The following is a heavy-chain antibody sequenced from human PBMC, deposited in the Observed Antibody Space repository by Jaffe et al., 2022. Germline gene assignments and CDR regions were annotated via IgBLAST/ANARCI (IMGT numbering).Heavy chain of an antibody. Sequence: QVQLVQSGAEVKKPGSSVKVSCKASGGTFSSYAISWVRQAPGQGLEWMGGIIPIFGTANYAQKFQGRVTITADESTSTAYMELSSLRSEDTAVYYCARDTVVAARFGEGWFDPWGQGTLVTVSS. CDR1: GGTFSSYA. J-gene: IGHJ5*02. CDR3: ARDTVVAARFGEGWFDP. CDR2: IIPIFGTA. V-gene: IGHV1-69*01. D-gene: IGHD2-15*01.